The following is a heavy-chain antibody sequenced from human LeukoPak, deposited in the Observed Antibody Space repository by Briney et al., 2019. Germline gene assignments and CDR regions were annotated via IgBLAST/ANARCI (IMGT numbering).Heavy chain of an antibody. Sequence: PGRSLRLSCAASGFTFSDYGMHWVRQAPGKGLEWVALIPYDGGNKFYADSVRDRFTISRDNSKNTLFLQMNSLRIEDTAVYYCAKVFEVRGARRPKDYWGQGTLVIVSS. J-gene: IGHJ4*02. CDR2: IPYDGGNK. CDR1: GFTFSDYG. D-gene: IGHD3-10*01. CDR3: AKVFEVRGARRPKDY. V-gene: IGHV3-30*18.